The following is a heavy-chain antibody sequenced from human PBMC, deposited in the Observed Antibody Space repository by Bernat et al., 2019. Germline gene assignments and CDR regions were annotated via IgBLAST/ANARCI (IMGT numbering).Heavy chain of an antibody. V-gene: IGHV3-23*01. J-gene: IGHJ4*02. CDR2: ISGSGGST. CDR3: AKEPPSYGPQDMYFDY. D-gene: IGHD3-10*01. CDR1: GFTFSSYA. Sequence: EVQLLESGGGLVQPGGSLRLSCAASGFTFSSYAMSWVRQAPGKGLEWVSAISGSGGSTYYADSVKGRFTISRDNSKNTLYLQMDSLTAEDTAVYYCAKEPPSYGPQDMYFDYWGQGTLVTVSS.